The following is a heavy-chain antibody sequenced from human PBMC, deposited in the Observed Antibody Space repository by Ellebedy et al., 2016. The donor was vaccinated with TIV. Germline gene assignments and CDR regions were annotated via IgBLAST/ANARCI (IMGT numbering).Heavy chain of an antibody. CDR2: ISSTGYYI. Sequence: PGGSLRLSCAASGFTFSNYAMNWVRQAPGQGLEWVSSISSTGYYIYYADSLKGRFTISSDDARNSLYLQMNSLRAEDTAVYYCARSGELDSWGQGTLVTVSS. J-gene: IGHJ4*02. V-gene: IGHV3-21*01. CDR3: ARSGELDS. D-gene: IGHD1-26*01. CDR1: GFTFSNYA.